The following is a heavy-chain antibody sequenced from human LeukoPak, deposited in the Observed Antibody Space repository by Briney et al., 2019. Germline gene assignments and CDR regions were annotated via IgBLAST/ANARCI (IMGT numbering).Heavy chain of an antibody. J-gene: IGHJ4*02. CDR1: GGSISSSY. CDR2: IYYSGST. Sequence: SETLSLTCTVSGGSISSSYWSWIRQPPGKGLEWIGYIYYSGSTNYNPSLKGRVTMSVDTSKNQFSLNLSSVTAADTAVYYCARDAVGATRRDYFDYWGQGTLVTVSS. D-gene: IGHD1-26*01. V-gene: IGHV4-59*01. CDR3: ARDAVGATRRDYFDY.